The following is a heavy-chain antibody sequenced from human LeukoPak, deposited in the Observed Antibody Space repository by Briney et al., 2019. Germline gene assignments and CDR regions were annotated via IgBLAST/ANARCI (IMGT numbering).Heavy chain of an antibody. D-gene: IGHD1-1*01. J-gene: IGHJ4*02. CDR1: EGTFSSYA. V-gene: IGHV1-18*01. CDR3: AREDGGNDFFDF. Sequence: ASVKVSCKASEGTFSSYAISWVRQAPGQGLEWVGSIIPYSGNANSAESLQARVTLTTDTSTNTAYLELRSLRSDDTAVYYCAREDGGNDFFDFWGQGSLVTVSS. CDR2: IIPYSGNA.